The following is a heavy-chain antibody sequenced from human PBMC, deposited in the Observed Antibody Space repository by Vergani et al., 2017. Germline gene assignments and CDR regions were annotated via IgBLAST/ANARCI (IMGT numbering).Heavy chain of an antibody. CDR1: GGTFSSYA. D-gene: IGHD3-22*01. V-gene: IGHV1-69*01. CDR2: IIPIFGTA. J-gene: IGHJ5*02. CDR3: AGVGRYYYGSGGSS. Sequence: QVQLVQSGAEVKKPGSSVKVSCKASGGTFSSYAISWVRQAPGQGLEWMGGIIPIFGTANYAQKFQGRVTSTADESTSTAYMELSSLRTEDTAVYYCAGVGRYYYGSGGSSWGQGTLVTVSS.